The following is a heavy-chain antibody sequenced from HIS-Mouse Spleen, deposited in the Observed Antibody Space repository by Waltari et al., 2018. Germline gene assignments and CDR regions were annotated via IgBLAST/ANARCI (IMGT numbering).Heavy chain of an antibody. D-gene: IGHD6-13*01. CDR3: AREIPYSSSWYDWYFDL. J-gene: IGHJ2*01. V-gene: IGHV4-39*07. Sequence: QLQLQESGPGLVTPSETLSLTCTVPGGPISSSSSYWGWIRQPPGKGLEWIGSIYYSGSTYYNPSLKSRVTISVDTSKNQFSLKLSSVTAADTAVYYCAREIPYSSSWYDWYFDLWGRGTLVTVSS. CDR2: IYYSGST. CDR1: GGPISSSSSY.